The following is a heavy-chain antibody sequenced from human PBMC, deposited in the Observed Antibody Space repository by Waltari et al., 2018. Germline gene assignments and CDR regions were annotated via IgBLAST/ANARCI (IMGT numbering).Heavy chain of an antibody. D-gene: IGHD2-2*01. CDR2: ISDSDNSK. Sequence: EAQLVESGGGLVQPGGSLRLSCAASGFSFSRYELNWVRQAPGKGLEWISYISDSDNSKFYAESVKGRFTVSRDNAKNSLHLEMNSLRAEDTATYYCVRDGLGSGRTRVDVWGQGTTVIVSS. CDR1: GFSFSRYE. V-gene: IGHV3-48*03. CDR3: VRDGLGSGRTRVDV. J-gene: IGHJ6*02.